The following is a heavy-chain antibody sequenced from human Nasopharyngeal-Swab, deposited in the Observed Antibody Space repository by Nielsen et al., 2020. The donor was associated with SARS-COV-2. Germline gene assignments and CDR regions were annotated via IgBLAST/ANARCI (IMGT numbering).Heavy chain of an antibody. V-gene: IGHV3-30*03. CDR1: GFTVSAFC. Sequence: GESLKISCAASGFTVSAFCMHWVRQAPGEVLEWVAHISYDGHTQYYSDSVTGRFTISRDNSKNTLDLQMNSLRPEDTAVYYCARDDGQLGDSWGQGTLVTVSS. D-gene: IGHD6-6*01. CDR3: ARDDGQLGDS. CDR2: ISYDGHTQ. J-gene: IGHJ4*02.